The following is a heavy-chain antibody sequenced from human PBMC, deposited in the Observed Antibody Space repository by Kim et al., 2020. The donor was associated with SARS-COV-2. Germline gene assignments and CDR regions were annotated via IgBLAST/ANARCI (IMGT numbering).Heavy chain of an antibody. Sequence: SETLSLTCAVYGGSFSGYYWSWIRQPPGKGLEWIGEINHSGSTNYNPSLKSRVTISVDTSKNQFSLKLSSVTAADTAVYYCATRGYSYGYSYYWGQGTLVTVSS. CDR3: ATRGYSYGYSYY. D-gene: IGHD5-18*01. V-gene: IGHV4-34*01. CDR1: GGSFSGYY. CDR2: INHSGST. J-gene: IGHJ4*02.